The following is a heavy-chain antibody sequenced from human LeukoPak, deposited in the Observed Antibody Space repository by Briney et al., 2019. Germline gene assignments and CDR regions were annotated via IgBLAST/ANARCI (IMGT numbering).Heavy chain of an antibody. CDR2: ISHSGTT. CDR1: GGSISSGGYS. J-gene: IGHJ4*02. V-gene: IGHV4-30-2*01. CDR3: ARLGPHLDY. Sequence: RTSETLSLTCAVSGGSISSGGYSWSWIRQPPGRGLEWIGRISHSGTTYYNPSLKSRVTISVDRSKNQFSLKLTSVTAADTAVYYCARLGPHLDYWGQGTLVTVSS. D-gene: IGHD7-27*01.